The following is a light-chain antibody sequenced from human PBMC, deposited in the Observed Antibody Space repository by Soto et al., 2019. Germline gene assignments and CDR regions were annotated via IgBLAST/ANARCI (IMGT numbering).Light chain of an antibody. J-gene: IGKJ2*01. Sequence: EIVLTQSPGTLSLSPGERATLSCRASQSISSDSLAWYQQKPGQPPRLLIYATSSRATGIPERFSGSGSGTDFTLTISRLEPEDFSVYYCQRNAFGQGTKLEI. CDR2: ATS. V-gene: IGKV3-20*01. CDR3: QRNA. CDR1: QSISSDS.